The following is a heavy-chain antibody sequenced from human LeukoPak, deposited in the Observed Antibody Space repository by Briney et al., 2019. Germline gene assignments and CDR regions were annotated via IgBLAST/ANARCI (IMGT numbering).Heavy chain of an antibody. J-gene: IGHJ4*02. V-gene: IGHV4-59*01. D-gene: IGHD3-22*01. Sequence: SETLSLTCTVSGGSISSYYWNWIRQPPGKGLEWIGYIYYSGSTNYNPSLKSRVTISVDTSKNQFSLKLSSVTAADTAVYYCARGADSSGYYSIFYFDYRGQGTLVTVSS. CDR1: GGSISSYY. CDR2: IYYSGST. CDR3: ARGADSSGYYSIFYFDY.